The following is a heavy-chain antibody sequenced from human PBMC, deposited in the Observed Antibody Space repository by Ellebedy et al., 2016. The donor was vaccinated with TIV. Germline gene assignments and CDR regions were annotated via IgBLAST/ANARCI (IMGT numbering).Heavy chain of an antibody. D-gene: IGHD3/OR15-3a*01. CDR2: ISWDGGST. J-gene: IGHJ4*02. Sequence: GGSLRLSCAASGFTFDDYTMHWVRQAPGKGLEWVSLISWDGGSTYYADSVKGRFTISRDNSKNSLYLQMNSLRTEDTALYYCARDLNSRNFGLPGYFDYWGQGTLVTVSS. CDR3: ARDLNSRNFGLPGYFDY. CDR1: GFTFDDYT. V-gene: IGHV3-43*01.